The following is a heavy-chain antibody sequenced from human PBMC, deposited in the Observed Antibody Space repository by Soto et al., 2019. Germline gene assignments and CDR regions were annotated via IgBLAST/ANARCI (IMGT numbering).Heavy chain of an antibody. Sequence: ASVKVSCKASGYTFTSYGISWVRQAPGQGLEWMGWISAYNGNTNYAQKLQGRVTMTTDTSTSTAYMELRSLRSDDTAVYYCARDLRDPTVDYYYYYGMDVWGQGTTVTVS. CDR2: ISAYNGNT. D-gene: IGHD3-10*01. CDR1: GYTFTSYG. J-gene: IGHJ6*02. CDR3: ARDLRDPTVDYYYYYGMDV. V-gene: IGHV1-18*01.